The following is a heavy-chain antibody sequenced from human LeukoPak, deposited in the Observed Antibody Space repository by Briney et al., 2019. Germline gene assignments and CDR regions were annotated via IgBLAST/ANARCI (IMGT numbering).Heavy chain of an antibody. V-gene: IGHV3-23*01. CDR3: AKIYYGSGSYLLDY. D-gene: IGHD3-10*01. Sequence: PGGSLRLSCAASGFTFSSYAMSWVRQAPGKGLEWVSAISGSGGSTYYADSVKGRFTISRDNSKNTLYLQMNSLGAEDTAVYYCAKIYYGSGSYLLDYWGQGTLVTVSS. CDR1: GFTFSSYA. J-gene: IGHJ4*02. CDR2: ISGSGGST.